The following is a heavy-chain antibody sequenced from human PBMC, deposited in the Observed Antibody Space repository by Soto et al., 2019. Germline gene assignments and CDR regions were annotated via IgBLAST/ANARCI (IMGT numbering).Heavy chain of an antibody. Sequence: GASVKVSCKASGDTFNNYAISWVRQAPGQGLEWMGGIIPMFGTPNYAQRFQGRVTITADESTSTVYMELSSLRSEDTAIYYCARGVVVVTTLEFFDYWGQGSLVTVSS. CDR1: GDTFNNYA. D-gene: IGHD2-21*02. V-gene: IGHV1-69*13. CDR3: ARGVVVVTTLEFFDY. CDR2: IIPMFGTP. J-gene: IGHJ4*02.